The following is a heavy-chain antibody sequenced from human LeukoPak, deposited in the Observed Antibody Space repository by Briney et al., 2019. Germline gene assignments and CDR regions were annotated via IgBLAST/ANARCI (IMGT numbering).Heavy chain of an antibody. J-gene: IGHJ4*02. CDR2: IKSKTDGGTT. Sequence: GGSLRLSCAASGFTFSNAWMHWVRQAPGKGLEWVGRIKSKTDGGTTDYAAPVKGRFTISRDDSKNTLYLQMNSLKTEDTAVYYCTTDELDRGDVVVPAAPPPDFDYWGQGTLVTVSS. D-gene: IGHD2-2*01. CDR1: GFTFSNAW. V-gene: IGHV3-15*07. CDR3: TTDELDRGDVVVPAAPPPDFDY.